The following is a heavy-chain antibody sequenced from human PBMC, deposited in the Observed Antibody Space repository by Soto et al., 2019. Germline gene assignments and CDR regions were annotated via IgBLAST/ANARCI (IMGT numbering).Heavy chain of an antibody. V-gene: IGHV5-51*01. CDR1: GYSFASYW. CDR3: ARRHVIAAGGKYYYYGMDV. Sequence: PGESLKISCKGSGYSFASYWIGWVRQMPGKGLEWMGIIYPGDSDTRYSPSFQGQVTISVDKSTSTAYLQWSSLKASDTAMYYCARRHVIAAGGKYYYYGMDVWGQGTTVTVSS. J-gene: IGHJ6*02. CDR2: IYPGDSDT. D-gene: IGHD6-13*01.